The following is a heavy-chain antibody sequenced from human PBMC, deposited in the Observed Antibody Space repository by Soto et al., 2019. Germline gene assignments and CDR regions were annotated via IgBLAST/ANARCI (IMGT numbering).Heavy chain of an antibody. Sequence: ASVKVSCKASGYTFTSYYMHWVRQAPGQGLEWMGIINPSGGSTSYAQKLQGRVTMTRDTSTSTDYMELSKLRSEDTAIYYCARDQEAAAGYYMDVWGKGTTVTVSS. CDR3: ARDQEAAAGYYMDV. CDR1: GYTFTSYY. CDR2: INPSGGST. V-gene: IGHV1-46*03. D-gene: IGHD6-13*01. J-gene: IGHJ6*03.